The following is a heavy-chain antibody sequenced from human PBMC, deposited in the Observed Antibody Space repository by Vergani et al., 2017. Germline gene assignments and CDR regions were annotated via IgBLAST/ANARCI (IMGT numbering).Heavy chain of an antibody. J-gene: IGHJ6*02. CDR2: IGSSGPYI. D-gene: IGHD2-8*01. Sequence: VQLVESGGGLVKPGGSLRLSCAASGFTFSYFSMSWVRQAPGKGLEWVAFIGSSGPYINYADSVKGRFIISRDNTNNSLFLQLRSLRAEDAAVYYCARDCTSGGCPDNYEMDVWGQGATVTVSS. V-gene: IGHV3-21*06. CDR1: GFTFSYFS. CDR3: ARDCTSGGCPDNYEMDV.